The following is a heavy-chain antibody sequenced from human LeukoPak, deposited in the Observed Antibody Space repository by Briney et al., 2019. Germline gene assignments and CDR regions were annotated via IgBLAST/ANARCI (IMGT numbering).Heavy chain of an antibody. V-gene: IGHV1-2*02. Sequence: GASVKVSRKASEYTFTAYYMHWVRQAPGQGLEWMGWINPNSGGTNYAQKFQGRVTMTRDTSISTAYMELSRLTSDDTAVYYCARDLSRDNWFDPWGQGTLVTVSS. CDR1: EYTFTAYY. CDR3: ARDLSRDNWFDP. J-gene: IGHJ5*02. CDR2: INPNSGGT.